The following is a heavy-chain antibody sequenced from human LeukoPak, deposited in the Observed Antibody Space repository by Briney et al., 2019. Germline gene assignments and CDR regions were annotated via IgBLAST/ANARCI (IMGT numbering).Heavy chain of an antibody. Sequence: ASVKVSCKASGYTFTGYYMHWVRQATGQGLEWMGWINPNSGGTNYAQKFQGRVTMTRDTSISTAYMELSRLRSDDTAVYYCARDIAVAGHDAFDIWGQGTMVTVSS. V-gene: IGHV1-2*02. CDR1: GYTFTGYY. D-gene: IGHD6-19*01. CDR2: INPNSGGT. CDR3: ARDIAVAGHDAFDI. J-gene: IGHJ3*02.